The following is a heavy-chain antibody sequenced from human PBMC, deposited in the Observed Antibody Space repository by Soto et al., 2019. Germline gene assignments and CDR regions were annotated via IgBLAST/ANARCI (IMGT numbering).Heavy chain of an antibody. CDR2: IYWDDEK. CDR3: AFRPDYINYWFDP. V-gene: IGHV2-5*02. J-gene: IGHJ5*02. Sequence: QITLKESGPTLVKPTQTLTLTCTFSGFSLSTSAVGVGWIRQPPGKALEWLALIYWDDEKRYSPSLKSRLTITKDISKNQVVLTVNNISPVDTGTYYCAFRPDYINYWFDPWGQGTLVTVSS. D-gene: IGHD4-4*01. CDR1: GFSLSTSAVG.